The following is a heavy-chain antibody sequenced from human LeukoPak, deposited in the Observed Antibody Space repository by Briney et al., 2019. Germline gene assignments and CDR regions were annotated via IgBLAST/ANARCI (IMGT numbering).Heavy chain of an antibody. J-gene: IGHJ4*02. Sequence: GGSLRLSCAASRFAFSSYAMSRVRQAPGKGLEWVSAISGSGGTTYYADSLKGRFTISRDNSKNTLYLQMNSLRAEDTAVYYCAKFGPSDYWGQGTLVTVSS. CDR3: AKFGPSDY. CDR2: ISGSGGTT. V-gene: IGHV3-23*01. CDR1: RFAFSSYA. D-gene: IGHD3-16*01.